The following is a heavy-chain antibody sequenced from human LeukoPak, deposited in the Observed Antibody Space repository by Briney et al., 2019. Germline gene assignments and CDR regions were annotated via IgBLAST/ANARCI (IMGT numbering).Heavy chain of an antibody. D-gene: IGHD1-14*01. V-gene: IGHV3-30-3*01. CDR1: GFTFSSYA. Sequence: GRSLRLSCAASGFTFSSYAMHWVRQAPGKGLEWVAVISYDGSNKYYADSVKGRFTISRDNSKNTLYLQMNSLRAEDTAVYYCARDPGTANLDYWGQGTLVTVSS. CDR2: ISYDGSNK. J-gene: IGHJ4*02. CDR3: ARDPGTANLDY.